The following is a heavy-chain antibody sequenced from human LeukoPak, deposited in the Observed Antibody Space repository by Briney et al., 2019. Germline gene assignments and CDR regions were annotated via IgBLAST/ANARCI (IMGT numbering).Heavy chain of an antibody. D-gene: IGHD3-10*01. J-gene: IGHJ5*02. CDR1: GGSFSGYY. CDR2: INHSGST. CDR3: ARPSSGGWDNWFDP. Sequence: PSETLSLTCAVYGGSFSGYYWSWIRQPPGKGLEWSGEINHSGSTNYNTSLKSRVTISVDTSKNQFSPKLSSVTAADTAVYYCARPSSGGWDNWFDPWGQGTLVTVSS. V-gene: IGHV4-34*01.